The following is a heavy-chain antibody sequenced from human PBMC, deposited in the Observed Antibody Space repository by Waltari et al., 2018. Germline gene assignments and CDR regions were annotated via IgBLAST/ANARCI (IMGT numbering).Heavy chain of an antibody. V-gene: IGHV3-11*04. CDR1: GFTFSTYS. Sequence: QVQPVESGGGLVKPGGSLRRSCPSSGFTFSTYSMSCNRQAPGKELEWVSYISSSGRTRYYADSVKGRLTISRDNAKNSLYLQMNSLRAEDTAVYYCARLPYYYYGMDVWGQGTTVTVSS. CDR2: ISSSGRTR. J-gene: IGHJ6*02. CDR3: ARLPYYYYGMDV.